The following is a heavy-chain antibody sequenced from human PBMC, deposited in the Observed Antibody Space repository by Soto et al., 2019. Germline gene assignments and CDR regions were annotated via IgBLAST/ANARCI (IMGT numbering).Heavy chain of an antibody. CDR3: ARVHSRSYHYFNY. V-gene: IGHV3-66*01. CDR1: GFTVSNYH. D-gene: IGHD6-13*01. CDR2: IYTAGSA. Sequence: EVQLVESGGGLVQPGGSLRLSCAASGFTVSNYHMNWVRRAPGKGLEWVSVIYTAGSADFADSVKGRFSISRDDSKNTLYLQMSSLSAEDTAVYYCARVHSRSYHYFNYWGQGTLVTVSS. J-gene: IGHJ4*02.